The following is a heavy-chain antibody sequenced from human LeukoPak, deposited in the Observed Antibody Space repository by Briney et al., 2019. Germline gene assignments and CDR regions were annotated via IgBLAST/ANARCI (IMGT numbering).Heavy chain of an antibody. J-gene: IGHJ4*02. CDR2: ISGSGGST. Sequence: GGSLRLSCAASGFTFSSYAMSWVRQAPGKGLEWVSAISGSGGSTYYADSVKGRFTISRDNSKNTLDLQMNSLRAEDTAVYYCAKRAPDSSGYYRSYYFDYWGQGTLVTASS. D-gene: IGHD3-22*01. CDR3: AKRAPDSSGYYRSYYFDY. CDR1: GFTFSSYA. V-gene: IGHV3-23*01.